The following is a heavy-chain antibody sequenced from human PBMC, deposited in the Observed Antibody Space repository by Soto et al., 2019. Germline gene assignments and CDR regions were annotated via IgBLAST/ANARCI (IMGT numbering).Heavy chain of an antibody. V-gene: IGHV1-69*06. CDR2: IIPIFGTP. J-gene: IGHJ5*02. CDR3: ARGLECRGYCLDKPTWFAP. Sequence: QVQLVQSGAEVKKPGSSVKVSCKASGRTFSTYTFSWVRQAPGQGLEWVGRIIPIFGTPYYSQKFQGRVTITADKSTSTVYMELSSLRSDDTAVYFCARGLECRGYCLDKPTWFAPWGQGTLVTVSS. CDR1: GRTFSTYT. D-gene: IGHD2-15*01.